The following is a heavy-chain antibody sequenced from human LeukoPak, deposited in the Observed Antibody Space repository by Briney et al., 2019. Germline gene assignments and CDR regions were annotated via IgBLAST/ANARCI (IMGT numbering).Heavy chain of an antibody. CDR3: AKDGYGDTATALEAD. CDR1: GFTFSSYA. CDR2: ISGSGGST. V-gene: IGHV3-23*01. D-gene: IGHD5-18*01. J-gene: IGHJ4*02. Sequence: GGSLRLSCAASGFTFSSYAMSWVRQAPGKGLEWVSAISGSGGSTYYADSVKGRFTISRDNSKNTLYLQMNSLRAEDTAVYYCAKDGYGDTATALEADWGQGTLVTVSS.